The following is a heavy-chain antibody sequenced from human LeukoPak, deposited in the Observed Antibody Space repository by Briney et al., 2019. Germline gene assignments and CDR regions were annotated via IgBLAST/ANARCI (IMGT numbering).Heavy chain of an antibody. Sequence: ASVKVSCKASGDTFSNHPINWVRQAPGQGLEWLGMIIPIFNSLKYAEKFQGRLTITADKSTTTAYAELSSLESDDTAVYYCARDWGYYDSSGAYHGVNWYDSWGQGTLVIVSS. D-gene: IGHD3-22*01. CDR2: IIPIFNSL. J-gene: IGHJ5*01. V-gene: IGHV1-69*06. CDR1: GDTFSNHP. CDR3: ARDWGYYDSSGAYHGVNWYDS.